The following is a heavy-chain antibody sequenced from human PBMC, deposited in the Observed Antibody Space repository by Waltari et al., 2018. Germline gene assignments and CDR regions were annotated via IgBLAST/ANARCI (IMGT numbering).Heavy chain of an antibody. Sequence: EVQLVQSGAEVKKLGATVKISCKVSGYTFTDYYMHWVQQVPGQGLEWMGLVDPEDGETIYAEKFQGRVTITADTSTDTAYMELSSLRSEDTAVYYCATEGITMVQGVTRNAFDIWGQGTMVTVSS. CDR3: ATEGITMVQGVTRNAFDI. V-gene: IGHV1-69-2*01. J-gene: IGHJ3*02. CDR1: GYTFTDYY. CDR2: VDPEDGET. D-gene: IGHD3-10*01.